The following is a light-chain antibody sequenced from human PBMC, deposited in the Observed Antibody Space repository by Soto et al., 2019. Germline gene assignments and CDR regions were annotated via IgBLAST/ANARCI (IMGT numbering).Light chain of an antibody. CDR3: GSWDSSLSAYV. Sequence: QSVLTQPPSVSAAPGQRVTISCSGSSSNIGGNSVFWYQQLPGTAPKLLIYDDDKRPSGIPDRVSGSKSGTSATLGITGFQTGDKADYYCGSWDSSLSAYVFGTGTKVTVL. CDR2: DDD. V-gene: IGLV1-51*01. CDR1: SSNIGGNS. J-gene: IGLJ1*01.